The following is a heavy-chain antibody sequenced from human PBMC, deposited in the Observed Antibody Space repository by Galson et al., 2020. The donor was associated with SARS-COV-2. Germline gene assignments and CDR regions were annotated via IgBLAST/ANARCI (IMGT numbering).Heavy chain of an antibody. D-gene: IGHD5-18*01. J-gene: IGHJ4*02. V-gene: IGHV4-39*01. CDR3: ARRRVQLWFFDY. CDR2: ISYSGST. CDR1: GGSIRSSSYS. Sequence: SQTLSLTSTVSGGSIRSSSYSWGWIRQPPRKGLEWIGSISYSGSTHSNPSPKSRDTISVDTSKNQISPKLSSVTAADTAVYYCARRRVQLWFFDYWGQGTLVTVSS.